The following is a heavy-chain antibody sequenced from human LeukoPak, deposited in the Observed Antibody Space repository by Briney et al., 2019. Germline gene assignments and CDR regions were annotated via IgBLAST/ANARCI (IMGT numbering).Heavy chain of an antibody. Sequence: SETLSLTCAVSGGSISSSNWWSWVRQPPGKGLEWIGEIYHSGSTNYNPSLKSRVTISVDKSKNQFSLKLSSVTAADTAVYYCARGTYYDFWSGYHFDYWGQGTLVTVSS. CDR2: IYHSGST. CDR1: GGSISSSNW. CDR3: ARGTYYDFWSGYHFDY. J-gene: IGHJ4*02. D-gene: IGHD3-3*01. V-gene: IGHV4-4*02.